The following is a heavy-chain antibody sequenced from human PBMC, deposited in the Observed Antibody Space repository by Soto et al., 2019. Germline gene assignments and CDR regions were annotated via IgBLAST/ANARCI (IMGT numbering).Heavy chain of an antibody. J-gene: IGHJ1*01. CDR2: ISAYNGNT. CDR1: GYTFTSYG. D-gene: IGHD6-13*01. Sequence: ASVKVPCKASGYTFTSYGISWVGPAPGQGLEWMGWISAYNGNTNYAQKLQGRVTMNTDTSTSTAYMELRSLRSDDTAVYYCARDSGFYSSSPKYFQHWGQGTLVTVSS. V-gene: IGHV1-18*01. CDR3: ARDSGFYSSSPKYFQH.